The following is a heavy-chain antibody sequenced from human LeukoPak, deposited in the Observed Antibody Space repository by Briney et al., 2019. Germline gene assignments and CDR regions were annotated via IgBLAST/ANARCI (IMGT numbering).Heavy chain of an antibody. D-gene: IGHD2-2*01. J-gene: IGHJ4*02. V-gene: IGHV4-39*07. CDR3: ARDSCSRTSCRKKFDN. CDR2: IYFSGST. Sequence: SETLSLTCTVSGDSISSANYYWGWVRQPPGKGLEWIGSIYFSGSTYYNPSLKSRVTISVETSKVQFSLKLSSVTAADTAVYYCARDSCSRTSCRKKFDNWGQGTMVTVSP. CDR1: GDSISSANYY.